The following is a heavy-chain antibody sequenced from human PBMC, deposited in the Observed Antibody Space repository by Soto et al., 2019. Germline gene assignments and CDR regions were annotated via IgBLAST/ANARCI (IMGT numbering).Heavy chain of an antibody. CDR2: ISAHNGNT. Sequence: QVQLVQSGAEVKKPGASVKVSCKASGYTFTNYGISWVRQAPGQGLEWMGWISAHNGNTKYAQKLQGRVTMTTDTSTSTAYMDLRSLRSDATAVYYGARDQGANLYFDYWGQGTLVTVSS. V-gene: IGHV1-18*01. CDR3: ARDQGANLYFDY. CDR1: GYTFTNYG. D-gene: IGHD7-27*01. J-gene: IGHJ4*02.